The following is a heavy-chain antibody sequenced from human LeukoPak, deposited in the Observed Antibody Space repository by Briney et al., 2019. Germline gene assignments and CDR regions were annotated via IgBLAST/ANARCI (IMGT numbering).Heavy chain of an antibody. D-gene: IGHD3-3*01. CDR3: AKVPRYYDFWSGYLGPDY. CDR1: GFTFSNAW. J-gene: IGHJ4*02. CDR2: ISGSGGST. V-gene: IGHV3-23*01. Sequence: PGGSLRLSCAASGFTFSNAWMSWVRQAPGKGLEWVSAISGSGGSTYYADSVKGRFTISRDNSKNTLYLQMNSLRAEDTAVYYCAKVPRYYDFWSGYLGPDYWGQGTLVTVSS.